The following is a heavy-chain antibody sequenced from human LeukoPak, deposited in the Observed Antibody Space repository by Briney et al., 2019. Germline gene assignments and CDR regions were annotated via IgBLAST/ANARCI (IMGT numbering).Heavy chain of an antibody. J-gene: IGHJ6*02. Sequence: GGSLRLSSAASEFTFSDFYMRWIRQAPGKGLEWISYIRTTGNTIYYADSVKGRFAISRDNAKNSLYLQMSSLRAEDTAVYYCARGDGSYYYGMDVWGQGTTVTVSS. CDR2: IRTTGNTI. CDR3: ARGDGSYYYGMDV. V-gene: IGHV3-11*01. CDR1: EFTFSDFY.